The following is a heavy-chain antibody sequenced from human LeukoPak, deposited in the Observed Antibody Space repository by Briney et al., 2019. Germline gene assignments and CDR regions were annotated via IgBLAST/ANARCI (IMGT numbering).Heavy chain of an antibody. J-gene: IGHJ4*02. CDR1: VFTFRNYY. CDR3: ASDSSSRNWYN. CDR2: VKGDGSEI. V-gene: IGHV3-74*03. D-gene: IGHD6-13*01. Sequence: GGSLRLFCAFWVFTFRNYYVRCATQAPGKGLVWVSGVKGDGSEITYADSVKGRVTISRDNAKNTLYLQMNSLRAEDTAVYYCASDSSSRNWYNWGQGTLVTVSS.